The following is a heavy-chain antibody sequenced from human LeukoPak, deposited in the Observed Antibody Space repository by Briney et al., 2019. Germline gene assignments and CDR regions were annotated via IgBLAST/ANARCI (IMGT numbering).Heavy chain of an antibody. CDR2: IKEDGSEK. CDR3: ARDNGF. CDR1: GFTFSSYG. Sequence: GRSLRLSCAASGFTFSSYGMHWVRQAPGKGLEWVANIKEDGSEKYYVDSVKGRFTISRDNAKNSVYLQMNSLRAEDTAVYYCARDNGFWGQGTLVTVSS. V-gene: IGHV3-7*03. J-gene: IGHJ4*02. D-gene: IGHD2-8*01.